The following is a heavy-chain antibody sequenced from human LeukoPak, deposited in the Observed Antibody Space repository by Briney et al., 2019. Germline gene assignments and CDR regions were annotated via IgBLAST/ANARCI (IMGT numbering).Heavy chain of an antibody. CDR3: AKDPVGGSYDGYFDY. Sequence: PGGSLRLSCAASGFTFEHYAIHWVRQAPGKGLEWVSGISWNSGHIGYADSVKGRFTISRANAKNSLYLQMNSLRAEDTAVYYCAKDPVGGSYDGYFDYWGQGTLVTVSS. CDR1: GFTFEHYA. D-gene: IGHD1-26*01. J-gene: IGHJ4*02. CDR2: ISWNSGHI. V-gene: IGHV3-9*01.